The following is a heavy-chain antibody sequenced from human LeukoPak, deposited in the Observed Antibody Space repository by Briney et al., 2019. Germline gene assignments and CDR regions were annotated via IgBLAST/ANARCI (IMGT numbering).Heavy chain of an antibody. V-gene: IGHV3-21*01. CDR3: ARYDYGSGSYSDY. CDR1: GFTFSSYS. Sequence: GGSLRLSCAASGFTFSSYSMNWVRQAPGKGLEWVSSISSSSSYIYYADSVEGRFTISRDNAKNSLYLQMNSLRAEDTAVYYCARYDYGSGSYSDYWGQGTLVTVSS. CDR2: ISSSSSYI. D-gene: IGHD3-10*01. J-gene: IGHJ4*02.